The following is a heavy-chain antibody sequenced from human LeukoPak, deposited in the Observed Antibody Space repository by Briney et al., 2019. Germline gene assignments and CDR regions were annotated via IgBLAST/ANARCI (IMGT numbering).Heavy chain of an antibody. V-gene: IGHV1-69*01. CDR1: GGTFTSYA. D-gene: IGHD3-22*01. J-gene: IGHJ4*02. Sequence: SVKVSCKASGGTFTSYAISWVRQAPGQGLEWMGGIIPIFGTANYAQKFQGRVTITADESTSTAYMELSSLRSEDTAVYYCARGGHYYDSSGSPYYFDYWGQGTLVTVSS. CDR2: IIPIFGTA. CDR3: ARGGHYYDSSGSPYYFDY.